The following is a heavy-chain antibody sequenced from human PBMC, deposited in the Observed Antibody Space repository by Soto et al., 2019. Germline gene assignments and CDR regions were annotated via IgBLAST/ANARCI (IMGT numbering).Heavy chain of an antibody. V-gene: IGHV3-48*01. CDR2: ISSSSSTI. J-gene: IGHJ4*02. Sequence: GGSLRLSCAASGFTFSSYSMNWVRQAPGKGLEWVSYISSSSSTIYYADSVKGRFTISRDNAKNSLYLQMNSLRAEDTAVYYCARGRGYCSSTSCYWDYWGQGTLVTVSS. CDR3: ARGRGYCSSTSCYWDY. D-gene: IGHD2-2*01. CDR1: GFTFSSYS.